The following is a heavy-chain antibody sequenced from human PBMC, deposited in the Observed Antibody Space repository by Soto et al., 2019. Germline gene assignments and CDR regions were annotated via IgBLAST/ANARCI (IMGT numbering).Heavy chain of an antibody. V-gene: IGHV3-21*01. J-gene: IGHJ6*02. CDR1: GFTFSSYS. CDR3: ARDRGGYCSGGSCYYYYGMDV. CDR2: ISSSSSYI. Sequence: EVQLVESGGGLVKPGGSLRLSCAASGFTFSSYSMNWVRQAPGKGLEWVSSISSSSSYIYYSDSVKGRFTISRDKAKNSLYLQMNSLRAEEKVVYYCARDRGGYCSGGSCYYYYGMDVWGQGTTVTVSS. D-gene: IGHD2-15*01.